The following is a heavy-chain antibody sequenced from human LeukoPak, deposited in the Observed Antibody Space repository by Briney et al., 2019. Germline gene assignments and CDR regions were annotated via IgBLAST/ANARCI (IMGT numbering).Heavy chain of an antibody. CDR3: ARRRGSYCFDY. Sequence: GGSLRLSCAASGFTFSSSWMSWVRQAPGKGREWVANIKQDGSAKYYVDSVKGRFTISRDNAKNSLYLQMNSLRAEDTAVYYCARRRGSYCFDYWGQGTLVTVSS. V-gene: IGHV3-7*01. J-gene: IGHJ4*02. CDR2: IKQDGSAK. D-gene: IGHD1-26*01. CDR1: GFTFSSSW.